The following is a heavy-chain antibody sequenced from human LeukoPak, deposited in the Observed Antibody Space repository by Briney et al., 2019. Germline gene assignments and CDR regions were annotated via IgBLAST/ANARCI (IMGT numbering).Heavy chain of an antibody. CDR3: ARGRGADYGGNSGYFDY. Sequence: GKSLRLSCAASGFTFSGFGMRWVRQAPGKGLEWVAVIWYDGSNKYYADSVKGRFTISRDNPKNTLYVQMNSLRAEDTAVYYCARGRGADYGGNSGYFDYWGQGTLVTVSS. J-gene: IGHJ4*02. CDR2: IWYDGSNK. CDR1: GFTFSGFG. V-gene: IGHV3-33*01. D-gene: IGHD4-23*01.